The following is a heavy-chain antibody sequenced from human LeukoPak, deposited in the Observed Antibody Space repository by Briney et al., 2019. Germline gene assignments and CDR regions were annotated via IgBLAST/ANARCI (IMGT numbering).Heavy chain of an antibody. V-gene: IGHV3-21*01. Sequence: GGSLRLSCAASGFTFSSYSMNWVRQAPGKGLEWVSSISSSSYIYYADSVKGRFTISRDNAKNSLYLQMNSLRAEDTAVYYCAREQYYYYDSIDGGGAFDIWGQGTMVTVSS. CDR1: GFTFSSYS. CDR3: AREQYYYYDSIDGGGAFDI. D-gene: IGHD3-22*01. J-gene: IGHJ3*02. CDR2: ISSSSYI.